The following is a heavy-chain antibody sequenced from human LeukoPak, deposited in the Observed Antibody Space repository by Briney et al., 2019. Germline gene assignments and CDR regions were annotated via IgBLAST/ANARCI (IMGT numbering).Heavy chain of an antibody. J-gene: IGHJ5*02. V-gene: IGHV1-8*01. D-gene: IGHD6-13*01. CDR1: GYTFTSYD. Sequence: ASVKVSCKASGYTFTSYDINWVRQATGQGLEWMGWMNPNSGNTGYAQKFQGRVTMTRNTSISTAYMELSSLGSEDTAVYYCARGWAYSSSWYAYNWFDPWGQGTLVTVSS. CDR2: MNPNSGNT. CDR3: ARGWAYSSSWYAYNWFDP.